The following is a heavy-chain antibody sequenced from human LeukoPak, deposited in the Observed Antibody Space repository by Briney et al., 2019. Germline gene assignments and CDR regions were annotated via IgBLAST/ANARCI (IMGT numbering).Heavy chain of an antibody. J-gene: IGHJ6*03. CDR2: INPNSGGT. CDR1: GYTFTGYY. D-gene: IGHD6-13*01. V-gene: IGHV1-2*02. Sequence: ASVKVSCKASGYTFTGYYMHWVRQAPGQGLEWMGWINPNSGGTNYAQKFQGRVTMTRDTSISTAYMELSRLRSDDTAVYYCARRGYSTPRYYYYMDVWGKGTTVTVSS. CDR3: ARRGYSTPRYYYYMDV.